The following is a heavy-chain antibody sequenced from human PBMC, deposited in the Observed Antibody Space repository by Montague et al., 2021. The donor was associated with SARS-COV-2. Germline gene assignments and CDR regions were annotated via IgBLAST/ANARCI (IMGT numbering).Heavy chain of an antibody. CDR1: GGSISSYY. J-gene: IGHJ4*02. V-gene: IGHV4-59*01. CDR3: ARAQNTCFIANCVNYFEV. D-gene: IGHD1-1*01. Sequence: SETLSLTCEVSGGSISSYYWSWIRHSPGKGLEWIGYVHYTGSTKYNPSLKTRVTLSLDTPKKHCSLKLRSVTAADTAVYYCARAQNTCFIANCVNYFEVWGLGALVTVSS. CDR2: VHYTGST.